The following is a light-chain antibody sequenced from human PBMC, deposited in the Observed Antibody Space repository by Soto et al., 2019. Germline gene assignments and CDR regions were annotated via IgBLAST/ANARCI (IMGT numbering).Light chain of an antibody. V-gene: IGKV3D-15*01. CDR3: QQYNNWPLT. Sequence: IVITQSPATLSVSPGERATLSCRASQSVSDNLAWYQQKPGQAPRLLIYGASTRATGIPARFSGSGSGTEFTLTISSLQSEDFALYYCQQYNNWPLTFGGGTKVDIK. J-gene: IGKJ4*01. CDR1: QSVSDN. CDR2: GAS.